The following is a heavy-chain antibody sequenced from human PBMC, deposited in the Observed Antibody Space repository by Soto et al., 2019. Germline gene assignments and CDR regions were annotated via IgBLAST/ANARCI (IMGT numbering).Heavy chain of an antibody. V-gene: IGHV1-2*02. CDR1: GYIFTDHY. Sequence: AASVKVSCKASGYIFTDHYIHWVRQAPGQGLEWMGWINPISGDTDYAQKFQGRVTMTRDTSFSTAYMELSRLKSDDTAVYYCARDIPPAVGSYTSSRYSYYYGLDVWGQGTTVTVSS. CDR3: ARDIPPAVGSYTSSRYSYYYGLDV. D-gene: IGHD3-3*01. CDR2: INPISGDT. J-gene: IGHJ6*02.